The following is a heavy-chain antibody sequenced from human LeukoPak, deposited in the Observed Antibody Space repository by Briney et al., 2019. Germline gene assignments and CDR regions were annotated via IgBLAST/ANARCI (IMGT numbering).Heavy chain of an antibody. Sequence: GGSLRLSCAASGFTFSSYAMHWVRQAPGKGLEWVAVISYDGSNKYYADSVKGRFTISRDNSKNTLYLQMNSLRAEDTAVYYCARVYSKYYYYYYGVDVWGQGTTVTVSS. J-gene: IGHJ6*02. CDR2: ISYDGSNK. D-gene: IGHD4-11*01. V-gene: IGHV3-30-3*01. CDR3: ARVYSKYYYYYYGVDV. CDR1: GFTFSSYA.